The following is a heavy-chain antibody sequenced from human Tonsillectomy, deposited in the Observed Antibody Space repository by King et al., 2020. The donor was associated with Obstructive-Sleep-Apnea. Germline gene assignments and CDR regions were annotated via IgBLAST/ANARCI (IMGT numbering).Heavy chain of an antibody. V-gene: IGHV3-53*04. CDR2: IYSGGST. Sequence: QLVQSGGGLVQPGGSLRLSCAASGFTVNINYISWVRQAPGKGLEWVSVIYSGGSTYYADSVKGRFTISRHNSKNTLYLQMNSLRASDTAVYYCARVGSSSWSFDPWGQGTLVTVSS. CDR1: GFTVNINY. D-gene: IGHD6-13*01. J-gene: IGHJ5*02. CDR3: ARVGSSSWSFDP.